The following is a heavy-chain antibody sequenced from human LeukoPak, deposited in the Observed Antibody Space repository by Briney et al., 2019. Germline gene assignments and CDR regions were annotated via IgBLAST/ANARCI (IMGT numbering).Heavy chain of an antibody. J-gene: IGHJ4*02. CDR1: GFTFSSYA. CDR2: ISGSGGST. D-gene: IGHD6-6*01. Sequence: GGSLRLSCAASGFTFSSYAMSWVRQAPVKGLEWVSAISGSGGSTYYADSVKGRFTISRDNSKNTLYLQMNSLRAEDTAVYYCARGSRIAALSGDYWGQGTLVTVSS. CDR3: ARGSRIAALSGDY. V-gene: IGHV3-23*01.